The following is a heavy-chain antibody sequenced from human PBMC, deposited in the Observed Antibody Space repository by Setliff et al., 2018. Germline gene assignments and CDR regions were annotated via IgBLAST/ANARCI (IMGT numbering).Heavy chain of an antibody. Sequence: ASVKVSCKTSGYSFISYYMYWVRQAPGQGLEWMGIINPGGLTSSSTQKFEGRVTMTRDTSTSTVYMELRSLRPDDTAVYYCARINFYVSSGYYYASDNWGQGTLVTVSS. J-gene: IGHJ4*02. D-gene: IGHD3-22*01. CDR2: INPGGLTS. V-gene: IGHV1-46*01. CDR3: ARINFYVSSGYYYASDN. CDR1: GYSFISYY.